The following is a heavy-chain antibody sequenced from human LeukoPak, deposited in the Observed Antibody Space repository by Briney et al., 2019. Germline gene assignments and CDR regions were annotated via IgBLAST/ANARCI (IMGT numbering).Heavy chain of an antibody. J-gene: IGHJ3*02. CDR3: ARSDWFMYAFDI. V-gene: IGHV3-33*01. CDR1: GFTFSSYG. D-gene: IGHD3-9*01. Sequence: GRSLRLSSAASGFTFSSYGMHWVRQAPGKGLEWVAVIWYDGSNKYYADSVKGRFTISRDNSKNTLYLQMNSLRAEDTAVYYCARSDWFMYAFDIWGQGTMVTVSS. CDR2: IWYDGSNK.